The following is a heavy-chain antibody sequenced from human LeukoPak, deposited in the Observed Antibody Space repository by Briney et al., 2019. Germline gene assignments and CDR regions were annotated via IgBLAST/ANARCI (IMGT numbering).Heavy chain of an antibody. J-gene: IGHJ4*02. Sequence: PGGSLRLSCAASGFTFSSYWMSWVRQAPGKGLEWVANIKQDGSEKYYVDSVKGRFTISRDNAKNSLYLQMNSLRAEDTAVYYCARDPSIAAAERDYWGQGTLVTASS. V-gene: IGHV3-7*01. CDR3: ARDPSIAAAERDY. CDR2: IKQDGSEK. D-gene: IGHD6-13*01. CDR1: GFTFSSYW.